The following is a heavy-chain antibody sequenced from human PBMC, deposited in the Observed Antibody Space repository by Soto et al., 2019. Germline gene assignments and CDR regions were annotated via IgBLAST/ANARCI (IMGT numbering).Heavy chain of an antibody. CDR2: ISYSADKT. Sequence: PGGALRLSCAASGFTFNTYVMNWVRQAPGKGLEWVSTISYSADKTHYADSVKGRFTISRDNSRDTLFLQMNSLRADDAAVYYCARRARTATTTWGAFDVWGQGTMVPVSS. J-gene: IGHJ3*01. V-gene: IGHV3-23*01. CDR1: GFTFNTYV. D-gene: IGHD1-7*01. CDR3: ARRARTATTTWGAFDV.